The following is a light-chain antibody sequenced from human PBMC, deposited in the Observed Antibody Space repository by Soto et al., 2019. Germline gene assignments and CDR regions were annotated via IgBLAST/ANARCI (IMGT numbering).Light chain of an antibody. CDR2: GAF. CDR1: QSVDTN. J-gene: IGKJ2*01. Sequence: EIVMTQSPGTLSVSPGGRATLSCRASQSVDTNLAWYQQRPGQSPRLLVYGAFTRAAGLPARFRGRGSGTEFTLTISSLQFEDFAVYYCQQYNNWPHTFGQGTKLEI. CDR3: QQYNNWPHT. V-gene: IGKV3-15*01.